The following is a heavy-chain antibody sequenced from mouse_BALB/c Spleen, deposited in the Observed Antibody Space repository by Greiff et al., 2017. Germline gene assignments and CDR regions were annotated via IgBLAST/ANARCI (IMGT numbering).Heavy chain of an antibody. J-gene: IGHJ4*01. CDR2: IWAGGST. Sequence: VKLMESGPGLVAPSQSLSITCTVSGFSLTSYGVHWVRQPPGKGLEWLGVIWAGGSTNYNSALMSRLSISKDNSKSQVFLKMNSLQTDDTAMYYCARDNYYGSSPYAMDYWGQGTSVTVSS. D-gene: IGHD1-1*01. CDR1: GFSLTSYG. CDR3: ARDNYYGSSPYAMDY. V-gene: IGHV2-9*02.